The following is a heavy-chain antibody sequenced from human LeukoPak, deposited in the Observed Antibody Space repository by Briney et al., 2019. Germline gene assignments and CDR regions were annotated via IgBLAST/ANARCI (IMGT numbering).Heavy chain of an antibody. Sequence: SETLSLTCSVSDYSISNTHYWGWIRQPPGKGLEWIGSIYQSGTTYYNPSLKSRVTISVDTSKNQFSLKLSFVTAADTAVYYCARRHSGSSWYGGSWFDPWGQGTLVTVSS. V-gene: IGHV4-38-2*02. D-gene: IGHD6-13*01. J-gene: IGHJ5*02. CDR2: IYQSGTT. CDR1: DYSISNTHY. CDR3: ARRHSGSSWYGGSWFDP.